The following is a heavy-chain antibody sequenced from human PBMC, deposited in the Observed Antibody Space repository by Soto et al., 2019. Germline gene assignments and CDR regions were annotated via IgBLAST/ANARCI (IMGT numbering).Heavy chain of an antibody. CDR2: IIPIFGTA. Sequence: QVQLVQSGAEVKKPGSSVKVSCKASGGTFSSYAISWVRQAPGQGLEWMGGIIPIFGTANYAQKFQGRVTITADESTSTAYMELSSLRSEDTAVYYCARGCRQQLVKRGYYFDYWGQGTLVTVSS. J-gene: IGHJ4*02. CDR3: ARGCRQQLVKRGYYFDY. D-gene: IGHD6-13*01. CDR1: GGTFSSYA. V-gene: IGHV1-69*12.